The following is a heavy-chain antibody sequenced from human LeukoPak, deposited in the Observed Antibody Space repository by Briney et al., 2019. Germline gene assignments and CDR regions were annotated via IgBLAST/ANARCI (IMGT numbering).Heavy chain of an antibody. D-gene: IGHD5-18*01. J-gene: IGHJ4*02. CDR1: GFTFSTYT. CDR2: IPYDGSNK. Sequence: GRSLRLSCAASGFTFSTYTMHWVRQAPGKGLEWVAVIPYDGSNKLYTDSVKGRFTISRDNSKNTLYLQMNSLRAEDTALYYCARGLGYSYGYGIDHWGQGTLVTVSS. CDR3: ARGLGYSYGYGIDH. V-gene: IGHV3-30-3*01.